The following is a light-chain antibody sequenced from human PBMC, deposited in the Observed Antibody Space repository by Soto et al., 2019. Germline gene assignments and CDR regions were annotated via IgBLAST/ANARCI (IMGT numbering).Light chain of an antibody. CDR1: SSNIGAGYD. J-gene: IGLJ3*02. CDR3: QSYDSSLSVWV. Sequence: QSVLTQPPSVSGAPGQRVTITCTGSSSNIGAGYDVHWYQQLPGTAPKLLIYGNSNRPSGVPDRFSGSKYGTLASLAITGLQAEDEADYYCQSYDSSLSVWVFGGGTKLTVL. CDR2: GNS. V-gene: IGLV1-40*01.